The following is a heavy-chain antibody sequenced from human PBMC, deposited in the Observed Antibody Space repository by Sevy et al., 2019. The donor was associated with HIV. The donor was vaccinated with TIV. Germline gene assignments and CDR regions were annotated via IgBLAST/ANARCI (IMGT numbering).Heavy chain of an antibody. V-gene: IGHV3-48*02. CDR1: GFTFSSYS. CDR3: ARDSSSGYYYYYYMDV. D-gene: IGHD6-6*01. J-gene: IGHJ6*03. CDR2: ISSSSSTI. Sequence: GSLRLSCAASGFTFSSYSMNWVRQAPGKGLEWVSYISSSSSTIYYADSVKGRFTISRDNAKNSLYLQMNSLRDEDTAVYYCARDSSSGYYYYYYMDVWGKGTTVTVSS.